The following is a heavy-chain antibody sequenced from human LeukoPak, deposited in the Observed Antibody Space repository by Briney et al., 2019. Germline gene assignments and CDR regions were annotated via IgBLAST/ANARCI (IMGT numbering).Heavy chain of an antibody. CDR3: AKASSGWTGEHYFDY. V-gene: IGHV3-23*01. Sequence: GGSLRLSCAASGFTFSSYAMSWVRQAPGKGLEWVSAISGSGGNTYYADSVKGRFTISRDNSKNTLYLQMNSLRAEDTAVYYCAKASSGWTGEHYFDYWGQGTLVTVSS. CDR1: GFTFSSYA. J-gene: IGHJ4*02. CDR2: ISGSGGNT. D-gene: IGHD6-19*01.